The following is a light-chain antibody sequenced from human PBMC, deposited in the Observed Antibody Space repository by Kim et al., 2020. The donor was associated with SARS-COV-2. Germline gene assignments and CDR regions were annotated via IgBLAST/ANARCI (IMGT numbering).Light chain of an antibody. CDR2: AAS. CDR1: QGIASY. V-gene: IGKV1-9*01. J-gene: IGKJ3*01. CDR3: QQHNSYPFT. Sequence: IQLTQSPSSLSASVGDRVTITCRDSQGIASYLAWYQQKPGKAPKLLIYAASTLQSGVPSRFSGSGSGTEFTLTISSLQPEDFATYYCQQHNSYPFTFGPGTKVDIK.